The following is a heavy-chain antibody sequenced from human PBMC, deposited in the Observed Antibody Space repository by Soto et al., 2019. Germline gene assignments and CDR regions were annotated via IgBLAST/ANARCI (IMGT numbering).Heavy chain of an antibody. CDR3: ARDGLSAAGPGLSFDY. CDR1: GGTFSSYA. Sequence: QVQLVQSGAEVKKPGSSVKVSCKASGGTFSSYAISWVRQAPGQGLEWMGGIIPIFGTANYAQKFQGRVTITADESTSTAYMELRSLRSEDTAVYYWARDGLSAAGPGLSFDYWGQGTLVTVS. V-gene: IGHV1-69*01. CDR2: IIPIFGTA. D-gene: IGHD6-13*01. J-gene: IGHJ4*02.